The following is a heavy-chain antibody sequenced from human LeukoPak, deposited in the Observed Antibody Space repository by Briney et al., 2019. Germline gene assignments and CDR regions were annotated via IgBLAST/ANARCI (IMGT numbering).Heavy chain of an antibody. CDR3: ARVRARGDAFDI. V-gene: IGHV1-3*01. J-gene: IGHJ3*02. CDR2: INAGNGNT. Sequence: ASVKVSCKASGYTFTSYVMHWVRQAPGQRLEWMGWINAGNGNTKYSQKFQGRVTITRDTSANTAYMELSNLRFEDTAVYYCARVRARGDAFDIWGQGTMVTVSS. CDR1: GYTFTSYV. D-gene: IGHD3-10*01.